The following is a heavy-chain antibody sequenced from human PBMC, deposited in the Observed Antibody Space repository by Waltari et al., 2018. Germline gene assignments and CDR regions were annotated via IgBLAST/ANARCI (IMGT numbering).Heavy chain of an antibody. CDR2: IYYSGST. Sequence: QLQLQESGPGLVKPSETLSLPCTVSGGSISSSSYYWGWIRQPPGKGLEWIGSIYYSGSTYYNPSLKSRVTISVDTSKNQFSLKLSSVTAADTAVYYCARLDAYCSSTSCAPPDYWGQGTLVTVSS. V-gene: IGHV4-39*01. D-gene: IGHD2-2*01. CDR3: ARLDAYCSSTSCAPPDY. CDR1: GGSISSSSYY. J-gene: IGHJ4*02.